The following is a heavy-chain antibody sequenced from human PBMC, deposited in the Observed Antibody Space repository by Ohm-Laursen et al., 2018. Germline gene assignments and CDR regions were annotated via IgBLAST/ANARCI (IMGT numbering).Heavy chain of an antibody. CDR1: GFTFSGSW. Sequence: GSLRLSCAASGFTFSGSWMNWVRQAPGKGLEWVANIKEDGSVKVSVDSVKGRFTISRDNAKNSLYLQMNSLRVEDTAIYYCTSISLGLGRDYWGQGTLVTVSS. V-gene: IGHV3-7*01. J-gene: IGHJ4*02. D-gene: IGHD3/OR15-3a*01. CDR2: IKEDGSVK. CDR3: TSISLGLGRDY.